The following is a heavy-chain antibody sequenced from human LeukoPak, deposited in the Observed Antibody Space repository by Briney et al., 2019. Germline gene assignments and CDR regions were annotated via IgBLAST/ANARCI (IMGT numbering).Heavy chain of an antibody. CDR3: AKDLLPGDYGDYSSGFDY. V-gene: IGHV3-9*01. D-gene: IGHD4-17*01. J-gene: IGHJ4*02. CDR1: GFTFDDYA. Sequence: PGGSLRLSCAASGFTFDDYAMHWVRQAPGKGLEWVSGISWYSGSIGYADSVKGRFTISRDNAKNSLYLQMNSLRAEDTALYYCAKDLLPGDYGDYSSGFDYWGQGTLVTVSS. CDR2: ISWYSGSI.